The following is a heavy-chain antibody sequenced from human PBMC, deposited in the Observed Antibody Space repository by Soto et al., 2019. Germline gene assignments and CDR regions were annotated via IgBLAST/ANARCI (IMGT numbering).Heavy chain of an antibody. V-gene: IGHV1-3*01. CDR3: ALESGSSGWYYLDY. CDR2: INAGNGNT. Sequence: ASVKVSCKASGYTFTSYAMHWVRQAPGQRLEWMGWINAGNGNTKYSQKFQGRVTITRDTSASTAYMELSSLRSEDTAVYYCALESGSSGWYYLDYWGQGTLVTVSS. CDR1: GYTFTSYA. D-gene: IGHD6-19*01. J-gene: IGHJ4*02.